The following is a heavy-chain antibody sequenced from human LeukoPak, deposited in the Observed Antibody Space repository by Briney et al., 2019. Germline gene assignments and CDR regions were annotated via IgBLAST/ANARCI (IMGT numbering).Heavy chain of an antibody. V-gene: IGHV4-34*01. CDR2: INHSGST. CDR3: ARVRGRWLQTPGYFDY. Sequence: SETLSLTCAVYGGSFSGYYWSWIHQPPGKGLEWIGEINHSGSTNYNPSLKSRVTISVDASKNQFSLKLSSVTAADTAVYYCARVRGRWLQTPGYFDYWGQGTLVTVSS. CDR1: GGSFSGYY. J-gene: IGHJ4*02. D-gene: IGHD5-24*01.